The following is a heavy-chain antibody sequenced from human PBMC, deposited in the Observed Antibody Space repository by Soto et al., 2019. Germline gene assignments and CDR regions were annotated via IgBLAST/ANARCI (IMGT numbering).Heavy chain of an antibody. J-gene: IGHJ5*02. V-gene: IGHV1-69*06. CDR1: GGTFGSDA. D-gene: IGHD3-22*01. CDR2: IIPIFGTT. Sequence: SVKVSCKASGGTFGSDAITWVRQAPGQGLEWVGRIIPIFGTTNYAQNLQGRVTISADKSTLTSYMELHSLTSDDTALYHCPREMTDSVYYTNCHDPWGQGTQVTV. CDR3: PREMTDSVYYTNCHDP.